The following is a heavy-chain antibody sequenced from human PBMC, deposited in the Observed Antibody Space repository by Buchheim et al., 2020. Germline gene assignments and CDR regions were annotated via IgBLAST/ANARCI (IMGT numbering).Heavy chain of an antibody. V-gene: IGHV3-23*01. CDR1: GFTFSSYA. CDR3: AKSQSSGSYYGYYGMDV. J-gene: IGHJ6*02. D-gene: IGHD3-10*01. Sequence: EVQLLESGGGLVQPGGSLRLSCAASGFTFSSYAMSWVRQAPGKGLEWVSAISGSGGSTYYADSVKGRFTISRDNSTNTLYLQMNSLRAEDTAVYYCAKSQSSGSYYGYYGMDVWGQGTT. CDR2: ISGSGGST.